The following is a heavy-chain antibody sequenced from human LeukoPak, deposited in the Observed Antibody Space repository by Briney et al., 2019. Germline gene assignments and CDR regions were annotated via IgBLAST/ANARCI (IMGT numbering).Heavy chain of an antibody. Sequence: SSVKVSCKASGGTFSSYAISWVRQAPGQGLEWMGRIIPIFGTANYAQKFQGRVTITADESTSTAYMELSSLRSEDTAVYYCARGEDEEQQLSPFDYWGQGTLVTVSS. CDR1: GGTFSSYA. CDR2: IIPIFGTA. CDR3: ARGEDEEQQLSPFDY. V-gene: IGHV1-69*15. D-gene: IGHD6-13*01. J-gene: IGHJ4*02.